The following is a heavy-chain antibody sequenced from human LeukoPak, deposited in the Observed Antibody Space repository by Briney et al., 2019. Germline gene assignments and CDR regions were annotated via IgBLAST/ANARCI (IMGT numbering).Heavy chain of an antibody. J-gene: IGHJ4*02. V-gene: IGHV4-59*08. CDR2: IYYSGST. CDR3: ARRRFGDTFDY. CDR1: GGSISSYY. Sequence: PSETLSLTCTVSGGSISSYYWSWIRQPPGKGLEWIGYIYYSGSTNYNPSLKSRVTISVGTSKNQFSLKLSSVTAADTAVYYCARRRFGDTFDYWGQGTLVTVSS. D-gene: IGHD3-10*01.